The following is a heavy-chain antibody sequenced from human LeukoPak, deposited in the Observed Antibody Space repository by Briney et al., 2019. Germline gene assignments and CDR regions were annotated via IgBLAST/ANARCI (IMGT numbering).Heavy chain of an antibody. CDR1: GYTFTSYA. D-gene: IGHD6-19*01. Sequence: ASVKVSCKASGYTFTSYAMHWARQAPGQRLEWMGWINAGNGNTKYSQKFQGRVTITRDTSASTAYMELSSLRSEDTAVYYCARVSSSGWSYYFDYWGQGTLVTVSS. V-gene: IGHV1-3*01. CDR3: ARVSSSGWSYYFDY. CDR2: INAGNGNT. J-gene: IGHJ4*02.